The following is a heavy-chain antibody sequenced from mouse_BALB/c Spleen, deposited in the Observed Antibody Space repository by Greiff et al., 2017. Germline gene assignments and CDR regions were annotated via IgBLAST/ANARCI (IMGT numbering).Heavy chain of an antibody. CDR1: GYTFTSYN. Sequence: VQLQQSGAELVKPGASVKMSCKASGYTFTSYNMHWVKQTPGQGLEWIGAIYPGNGDTTYNQKFKGKATLTADTSSSTAYMQLSSLTSEDSAVYYCASADYGNYQGYAMDYWGQGTSVTVSS. CDR3: ASADYGNYQGYAMDY. J-gene: IGHJ4*01. V-gene: IGHV1-12*01. CDR2: IYPGNGDT. D-gene: IGHD2-1*01.